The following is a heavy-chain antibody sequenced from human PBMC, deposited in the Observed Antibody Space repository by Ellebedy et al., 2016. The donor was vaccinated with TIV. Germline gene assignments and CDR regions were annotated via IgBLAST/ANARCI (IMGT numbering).Heavy chain of an antibody. CDR2: INPDNGDT. V-gene: IGHV1-3*01. D-gene: IGHD2-15*01. CDR1: GYSFTTIT. J-gene: IGHJ4*02. Sequence: AASVKVTCKASGYSFTTITIHWVRQAPGQRPECMGWINPDNGDTKHSQKFQARVTITRDTFASTAYIELNSMRSEETAVYHCARARGGCSGDGCYSDFDFWGQGTLVTVSS. CDR3: ARARGGCSGDGCYSDFDF.